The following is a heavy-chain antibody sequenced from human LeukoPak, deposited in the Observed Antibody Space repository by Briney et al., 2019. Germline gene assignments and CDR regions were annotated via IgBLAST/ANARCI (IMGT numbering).Heavy chain of an antibody. D-gene: IGHD6-13*01. Sequence: PGGSLRPSCAASGFTFSGYAMSWVRQAPGKGLEWVSGISWNSGSIGYTDSVKGRFTISRDNAKNSLYLQMNSLRAEDTALYYCAKVAPRYSSSWYLAFDIWGQGTMVTVSS. CDR3: AKVAPRYSSSWYLAFDI. J-gene: IGHJ3*02. V-gene: IGHV3-9*01. CDR2: ISWNSGSI. CDR1: GFTFSGYA.